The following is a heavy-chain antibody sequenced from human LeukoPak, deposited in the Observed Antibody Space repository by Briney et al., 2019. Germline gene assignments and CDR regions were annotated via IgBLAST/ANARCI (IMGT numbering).Heavy chain of an antibody. CDR3: ARDSITIFGVPGGWFDP. V-gene: IGHV4-30-4*08. Sequence: SETLSLTCTVSGGSISSGDYYWSWIRQPQGKGLEWIGYIYYSGSTYYNPSLKSRVTISVDTSKNQFSLKLSSVTAADTAVYYCARDSITIFGVPGGWFDPWGQGTLVTVSS. CDR1: GGSISSGDYY. D-gene: IGHD3-3*01. J-gene: IGHJ5*02. CDR2: IYYSGST.